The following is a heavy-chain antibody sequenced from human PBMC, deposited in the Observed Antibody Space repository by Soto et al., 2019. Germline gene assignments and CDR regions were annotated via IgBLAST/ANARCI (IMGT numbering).Heavy chain of an antibody. Sequence: QLQLQESGPGLVKPSETLSLTCTVSGGSISSSSYYWGWIRQPPGKGLEWIGSIYYSGSTYYNPSLKSRVTISVDTSKNQVSLELSSVTAADTAVYYCARHGYGPRPREFDYWGQGTLVTVSS. D-gene: IGHD1-1*01. J-gene: IGHJ4*02. CDR1: GGSISSSSYY. CDR2: IYYSGST. V-gene: IGHV4-39*01. CDR3: ARHGYGPRPREFDY.